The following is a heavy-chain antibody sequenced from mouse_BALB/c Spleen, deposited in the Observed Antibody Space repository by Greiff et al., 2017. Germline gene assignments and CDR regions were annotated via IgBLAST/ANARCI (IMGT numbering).Heavy chain of an antibody. Sequence: VQLHQSGPELVKPGASVRISCKASGYTFTSYYIHWVKQRPGQGLEWIGWIYPGNVNTKYNEKFKGKATLTADKSSSTAYMQLSSLTSEDSAVYFCARWGTTGAYWGQGTLVTVSA. J-gene: IGHJ3*01. D-gene: IGHD1-1*01. V-gene: IGHV1S56*01. CDR3: ARWGTTGAY. CDR1: GYTFTSYY. CDR2: IYPGNVNT.